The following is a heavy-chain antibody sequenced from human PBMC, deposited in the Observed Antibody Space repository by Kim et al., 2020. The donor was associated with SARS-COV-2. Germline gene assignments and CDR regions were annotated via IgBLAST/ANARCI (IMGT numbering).Heavy chain of an antibody. J-gene: IGHJ5*02. CDR2: IYYSGST. CDR1: GGSISSSSYY. D-gene: IGHD6-19*01. Sequence: SETLSLTCTVSGGSISSSSYYWGWIRQPPGKGLEWIGSIYYSGSTYYNPSLKSRVTISVDTSKNQFSLKLSSVTAADTAVYYCARDHSSELEGSSTGWFDPWGQGTLVTVSS. CDR3: ARDHSSELEGSSTGWFDP. V-gene: IGHV4-39*07.